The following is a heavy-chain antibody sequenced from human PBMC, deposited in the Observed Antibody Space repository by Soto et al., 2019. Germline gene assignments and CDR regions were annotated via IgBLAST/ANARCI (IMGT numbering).Heavy chain of an antibody. CDR1: GFTFNNYG. V-gene: IGHV3-23*01. Sequence: EVQLLESGGGLVQFGGSLRLSCAASGFTFNNYGVGWVRQAPGKGLEWVSTISASGGNIYYADSVKGRFTISRDTSKNTLYLQMDSLRAEDTAVYYCTKENCSGITSCYTAPNYIEYWGQGTLVTVSS. J-gene: IGHJ4*02. CDR3: TKENCSGITSCYTAPNYIEY. D-gene: IGHD2-2*02. CDR2: ISASGGNI.